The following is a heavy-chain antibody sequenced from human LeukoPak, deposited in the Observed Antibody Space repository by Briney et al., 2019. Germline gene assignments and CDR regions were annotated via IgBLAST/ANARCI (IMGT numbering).Heavy chain of an antibody. CDR1: GASISTRSNY. J-gene: IGHJ6*02. CDR3: VRDYGDYARQYYYGMDV. D-gene: IGHD4-17*01. Sequence: SETLSLTCTVFGASISTRSNYWGWIRPPPGKRLEWIGSIYYSGRTYFNPSLQSRVTLSVDTSNSQFFLKLNSVTAADTAVYYCVRDYGDYARQYYYGMDVWGQGTTVTVSS. V-gene: IGHV4-39*01. CDR2: IYYSGRT.